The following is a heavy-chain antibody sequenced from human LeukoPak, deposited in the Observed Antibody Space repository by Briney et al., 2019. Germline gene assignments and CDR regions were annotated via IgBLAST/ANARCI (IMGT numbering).Heavy chain of an antibody. CDR3: AKDTGGNGAYFYAMDV. J-gene: IGHJ6*02. D-gene: IGHD4-23*01. V-gene: IGHV3-9*02. CDR2: INWNSDTK. Sequence: DRSLRLSCVGSGFASHNYAMHWVRRPPGKGLEWVSAINWNSDTKAYADSVKGRFTISRDRARNSLYLQMDSLRPEDTALYYCAKDTGGNGAYFYAMDVWGQGTSVTVSS. CDR1: GFASHNYA.